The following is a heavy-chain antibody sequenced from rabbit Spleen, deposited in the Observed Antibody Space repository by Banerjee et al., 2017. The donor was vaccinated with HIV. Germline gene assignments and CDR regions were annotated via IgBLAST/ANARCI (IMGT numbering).Heavy chain of an antibody. CDR2: FDTESGTT. J-gene: IGHJ2*01. CDR1: GFSFNSGYD. CDR3: ARNYVNAFDP. D-gene: IGHD1-1*01. Sequence: QEHLVESGGGLVQPGGSLTLTCKASGFSFNSGYDMSWVRQAPGKGLEWIGCFDTESGTTYYASWAKGRFTISKTSSTTVTLQMTSLTAADTATYFCARNYVNAFDPWGPGTLVTVS. V-gene: IGHV1S45*01.